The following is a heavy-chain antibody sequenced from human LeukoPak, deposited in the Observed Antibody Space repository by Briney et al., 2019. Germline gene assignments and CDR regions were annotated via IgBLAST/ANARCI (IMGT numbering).Heavy chain of an antibody. D-gene: IGHD3-10*01. V-gene: IGHV4-59*01. J-gene: IGHJ4*02. CDR1: GFSISSYY. Sequence: PSETLSLTCTVSGFSISSYYWSWIRQPPGKGLEWLGYIYYSGSTNYNPSLKSRVTISVDTSKNQFSLKLSSVTAADTAVYYCARARFGEHFDYWGQGTLVTVSS. CDR2: IYYSGST. CDR3: ARARFGEHFDY.